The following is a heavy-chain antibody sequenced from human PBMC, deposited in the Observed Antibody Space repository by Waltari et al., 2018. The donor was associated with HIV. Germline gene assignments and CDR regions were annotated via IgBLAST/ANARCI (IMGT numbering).Heavy chain of an antibody. V-gene: IGHV1-3*04. CDR2: ITTVNGNT. D-gene: IGHD2-15*01. Sequence: QVLLVQSGAEVKKPGASVRVSCKASGYNFITYAIHWVRQAPGQRLEWSGCITTVNGNTKYSQKLQGRVTITRDTSTTTAHMELSRLRSEDTAIYYCARERKVVGASPYYGLDVWGQGTTVTVSS. CDR1: GYNFITYA. J-gene: IGHJ6*02. CDR3: ARERKVVGASPYYGLDV.